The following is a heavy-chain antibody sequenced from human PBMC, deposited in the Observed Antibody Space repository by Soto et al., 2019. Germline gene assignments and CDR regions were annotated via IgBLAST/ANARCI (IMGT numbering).Heavy chain of an antibody. CDR2: IYYSGST. J-gene: IGHJ4*02. Sequence: QVQLQESGPGLVKPSETLSLTCTVSGGSISSYYWSWIRQPPGKGLEWIGYIYYSGSTNYNPSLKSRVTISVDTSKNQVSLKLSSVSAADTAVYYCARHGKVGGYGDLKTFDYWGQGTLVTVSS. CDR1: GGSISSYY. CDR3: ARHGKVGGYGDLKTFDY. D-gene: IGHD4-17*01. V-gene: IGHV4-59*08.